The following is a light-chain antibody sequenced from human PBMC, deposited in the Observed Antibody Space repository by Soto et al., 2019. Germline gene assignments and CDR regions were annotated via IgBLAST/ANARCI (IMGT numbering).Light chain of an antibody. CDR2: DSS. J-gene: IGKJ4*01. CDR3: QQRNSWPLT. Sequence: EIVLTQSPATLSLSPGEGATLSCRASQSVTSTLAWYQQKPGQAPSLLVYDSSNRAPGVPARFSGSGSGTDFSLPISSLVPEDYAIDYCQQRNSWPLTFGGGTKVEIK. CDR1: QSVTST. V-gene: IGKV3-11*01.